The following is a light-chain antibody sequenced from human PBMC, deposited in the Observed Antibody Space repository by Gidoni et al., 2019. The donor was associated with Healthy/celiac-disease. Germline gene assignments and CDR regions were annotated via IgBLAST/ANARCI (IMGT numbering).Light chain of an antibody. CDR1: SSDVGGYNY. J-gene: IGLJ3*02. V-gene: IGLV2-8*01. CDR3: SSYAGSNNHWV. CDR2: EVS. Sequence: QSALTQPPSASWSPGQSVTISCTGTSSDVGGYNYVSWYQQHPGKAPKLMIYEVSKRPSGVPDRFSGSKSGNTASLTVSGLQAEDEADYYCSSYAGSNNHWVFGGGTKLTVL.